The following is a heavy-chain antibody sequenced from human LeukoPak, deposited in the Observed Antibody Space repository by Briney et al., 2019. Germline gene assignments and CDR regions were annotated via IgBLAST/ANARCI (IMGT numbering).Heavy chain of an antibody. Sequence: ASVKVSCKASGYTFTGYYMHWVRQAPGQGLEWMGRINPNSGGTNYAQKFQGRVTMTRDTSISTAYMELSRLRSDDTAAYYCASSNRGVVVTNAWGQGTLVTVSS. CDR2: INPNSGGT. V-gene: IGHV1-2*06. J-gene: IGHJ5*02. D-gene: IGHD3-22*01. CDR3: ASSNRGVVVTNA. CDR1: GYTFTGYY.